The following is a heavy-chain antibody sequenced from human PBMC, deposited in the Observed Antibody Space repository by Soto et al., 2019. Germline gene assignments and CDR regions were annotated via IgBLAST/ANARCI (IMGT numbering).Heavy chain of an antibody. CDR2: INHSGST. CDR1: GGSFSGYY. V-gene: IGHV4-34*01. J-gene: IGHJ5*02. D-gene: IGHD4-17*01. CDR3: ARATTGGRFDP. Sequence: PSETLSLTCAVYGGSFSGYYWSWIRQPPGKGLEWIGEINHSGSTNYNPSLKSRVTISVDTSKNQFSLKLSSVTAADTAVYYCARATTGGRFDPWGQGTLVTVSS.